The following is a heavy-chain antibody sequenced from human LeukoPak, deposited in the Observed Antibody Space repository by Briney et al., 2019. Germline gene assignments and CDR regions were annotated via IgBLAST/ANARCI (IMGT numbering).Heavy chain of an antibody. CDR3: ARENYDILTYFGTGMDV. Sequence: GGSLRLSCVASGFTFSNHWMSWVRQAPGKGLEWVANIKQDGSEKYYVDSLKGRFTISRDNAVNSLYLQMTSLRADDTAVYYCARENYDILTYFGTGMDVWAKGPGSPSP. J-gene: IGHJ6*02. D-gene: IGHD3-9*01. V-gene: IGHV3-7*04. CDR1: GFTFSNHW. CDR2: IKQDGSEK.